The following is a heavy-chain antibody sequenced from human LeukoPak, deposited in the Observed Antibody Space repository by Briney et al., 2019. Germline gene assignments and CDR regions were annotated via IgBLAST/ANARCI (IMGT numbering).Heavy chain of an antibody. CDR3: AGNVDTAMAAFDY. V-gene: IGHV4-28*05. J-gene: IGHJ4*02. Sequence: PSETLSLTCAVSGYSISSSNYWGWIRQPPGKGLEWIGHIYYSGSIYYNPSLKSRVTISVDTSKNQFSLKLSSVTAADTAVYYCAGNVDTAMAAFDYWGQGTLVTVSS. CDR1: GYSISSSNY. D-gene: IGHD5-18*01. CDR2: IYYSGSI.